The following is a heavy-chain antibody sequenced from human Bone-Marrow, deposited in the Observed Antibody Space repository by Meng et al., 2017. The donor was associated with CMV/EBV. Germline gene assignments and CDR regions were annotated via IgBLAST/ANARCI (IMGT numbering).Heavy chain of an antibody. D-gene: IGHD5-18*01. CDR1: GFSVSNNY. J-gene: IGHJ4*01. V-gene: IGHV3-66*02. Sequence: GESLKISCAVSGFSVSNNYMSWVRQAPGKGLEWVSVIYTGGSTYYADSVKGRFTISRDNSKNTLFLQMNSLRTEDTAVYYCATQRLIYGISYGFYVDSWGHGTLVTVSS. CDR3: ATQRLIYGISYGFYVDS. CDR2: IYTGGST.